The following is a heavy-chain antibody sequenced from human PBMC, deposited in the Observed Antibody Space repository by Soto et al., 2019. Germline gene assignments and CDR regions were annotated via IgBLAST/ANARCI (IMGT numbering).Heavy chain of an antibody. CDR2: INPSGGST. J-gene: IGHJ6*02. CDR3: ARSGGSCPSMDV. V-gene: IGHV1-46*03. Sequence: QVQLVQSGAEVKKPGASVKVSCKASGYTFTSYYMHWVRQAPGQGLEWMGIINPSGGSTSYAQKCQGRATMTRDTATSTVYMELSSLRSEDTAVYYCARSGGSCPSMDVWGQGTTVTVSS. D-gene: IGHD2-15*01. CDR1: GYTFTSYY.